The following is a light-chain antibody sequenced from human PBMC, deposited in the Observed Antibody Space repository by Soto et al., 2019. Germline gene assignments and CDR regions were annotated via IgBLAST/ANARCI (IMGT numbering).Light chain of an antibody. CDR3: QKYSGAPPT. CDR2: AAS. V-gene: IGKV1-27*01. CDR1: QAIGIY. J-gene: IGKJ1*01. Sequence: DIQMTQSPSSLSTSVGDRVTITCRASQAIGIYLAWHQQKPGKVPKLLIYAASTLQSGVPSRFSGSGSGTDFTLTINSLQPEDVATYYCQKYSGAPPTFGQGTKVEIK.